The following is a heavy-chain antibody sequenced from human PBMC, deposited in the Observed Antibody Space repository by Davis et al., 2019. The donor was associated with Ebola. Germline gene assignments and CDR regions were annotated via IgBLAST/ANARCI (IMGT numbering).Heavy chain of an antibody. J-gene: IGHJ3*02. CDR1: GFTFSSYW. V-gene: IGHV3-48*02. D-gene: IGHD3-10*01. CDR3: TRDKSYAFDI. CDR2: IWVSSSTT. Sequence: PGGSLRLSCAASGFTFSSYWMSWVRQAPGKGLEWISHIWVSSSTTHYADSVTGRFTISSDNAKSALYLQMNSLRDEDTAVYYCTRDKSYAFDIWGQGTMVAVSS.